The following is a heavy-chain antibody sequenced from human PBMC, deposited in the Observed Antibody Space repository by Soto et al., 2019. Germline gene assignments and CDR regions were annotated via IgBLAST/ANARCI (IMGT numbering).Heavy chain of an antibody. CDR1: GASISNYY. CDR3: ASLPCQRSSESCTSCCDFGQ. J-gene: IGHJ4*02. V-gene: IGHV4-59*01. D-gene: IGHD2-2*01. CDR2: IHYNGNT. Sequence: SETLSLTCTVSGASISNYYWSWVRQPPGKGLEWIAYIHYNGNTNFNPSLTSRVTMSLDTSKNHFSLKLLSVTAADTAVYYCASLPCQRSSESCTSCCDFGQWGQGTLVTVSS.